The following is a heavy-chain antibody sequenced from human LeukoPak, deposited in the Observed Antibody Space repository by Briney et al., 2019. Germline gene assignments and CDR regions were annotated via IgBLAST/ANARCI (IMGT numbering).Heavy chain of an antibody. CDR1: GYTFTSYD. CDR2: IDPNSGNT. CDR3: ARSPTYYDFWSGYLRYYYYYYGMDV. J-gene: IGHJ6*02. Sequence: ASVKVSCKASGYTFTSYDINWVRQATGQGLEWMGWIDPNSGNTGYAQKFQGRVTMTRNTSISTAYMELSSLRSEDTAVYYCARSPTYYDFWSGYLRYYYYYYGMDVWGQGTTVTVSS. V-gene: IGHV1-8*01. D-gene: IGHD3-3*01.